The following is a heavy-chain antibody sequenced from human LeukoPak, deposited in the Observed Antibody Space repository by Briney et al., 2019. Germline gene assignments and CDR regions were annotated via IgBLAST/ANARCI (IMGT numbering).Heavy chain of an antibody. V-gene: IGHV1-18*01. Sequence: ASVKVFCKASGYTFTSYGIRWVRQAPGQGLEWMGWISAYNGNTNYAQKLQGRVTMTTDTPTSTAYMELRSLRSDDTAVYYCARVDTAMVKKYYFDYWGQGTLVTVSS. CDR3: ARVDTAMVKKYYFDY. J-gene: IGHJ4*02. CDR1: GYTFTSYG. D-gene: IGHD5-18*01. CDR2: ISAYNGNT.